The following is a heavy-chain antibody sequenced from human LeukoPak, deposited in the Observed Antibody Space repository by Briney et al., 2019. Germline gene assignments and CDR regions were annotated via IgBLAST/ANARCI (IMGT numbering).Heavy chain of an antibody. CDR2: IYYSGST. V-gene: IGHV4-30-4*02. CDR3: ARQFRYYYDSSGYAFDI. CDR1: GGSISSGDYY. Sequence: SETLSLTCTVSGGSISSGDYYWSWIRQPPGKGLEWIGYIYYSGSTYYNPSLKSRVTISVDTSKNQFSLKLSSVTAADTAVYYCARQFRYYYDSSGYAFDIWGQRTMVTVSS. D-gene: IGHD3-22*01. J-gene: IGHJ3*02.